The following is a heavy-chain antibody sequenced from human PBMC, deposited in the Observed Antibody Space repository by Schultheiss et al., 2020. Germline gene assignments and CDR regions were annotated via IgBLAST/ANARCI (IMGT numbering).Heavy chain of an antibody. J-gene: IGHJ6*04. D-gene: IGHD3-16*01. Sequence: ASVKVSCKASGYTFTSYDINWVRQATGQGLEWMGWMNPNSGNTGYAQKFQGRVTMTRNTSISTAYMELSSLRSEDTAVYYCARAYYDYVWGSFYYYYGMDVWGEGTTVTVSP. V-gene: IGHV1-8*01. CDR2: MNPNSGNT. CDR3: ARAYYDYVWGSFYYYYGMDV. CDR1: GYTFTSYD.